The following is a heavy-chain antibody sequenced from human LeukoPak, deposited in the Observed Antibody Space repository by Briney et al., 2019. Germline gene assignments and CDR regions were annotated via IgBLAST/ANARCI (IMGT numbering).Heavy chain of an antibody. CDR2: ISAYNVNT. CDR3: ARPIAAPVGVYYFDY. V-gene: IGHV1-18*01. D-gene: IGHD6-6*01. CDR1: GYTFTSYS. J-gene: IGHJ4*02. Sequence: ASVRVSCKASGYTFTSYSISWVRQAPGQGLEWMGWISAYNVNTNYAQRLQGRVTMTRDTSTGTAYMELRSLRSDDTGVYYCARPIAAPVGVYYFDYWGQGTLVTVSS.